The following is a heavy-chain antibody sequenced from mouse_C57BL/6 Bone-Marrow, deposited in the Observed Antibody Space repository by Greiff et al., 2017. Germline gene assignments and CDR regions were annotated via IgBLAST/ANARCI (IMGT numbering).Heavy chain of an antibody. CDR3: ARPLLGYFDY. J-gene: IGHJ2*01. V-gene: IGHV5-4*01. D-gene: IGHD2-10*01. Sequence: EVQRVESGGGLVKPGGSLKLSCAASGFTFSSYAMSWVRQTPEKRLEWVETISDGGSYTYYPDNVKGRFTISRDNATDNLYLQMSHLKSEDTAMYYCARPLLGYFDYWGQGATLTGSS. CDR2: ISDGGSYT. CDR1: GFTFSSYA.